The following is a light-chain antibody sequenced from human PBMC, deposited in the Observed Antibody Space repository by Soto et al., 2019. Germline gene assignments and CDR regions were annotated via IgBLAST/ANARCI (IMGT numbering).Light chain of an antibody. CDR2: DVS. CDR1: QSISSY. Sequence: EIVLTQSPATLSLSPGERATLSCRASQSISSYLAWYQQKPGQAPRLLIYDVSNRAPGIPARFSGSGSGTDFTLTISSLEPEDFAVYYCQQRSNWPPFTLGPGTKVDIK. CDR3: QQRSNWPPFT. V-gene: IGKV3-11*01. J-gene: IGKJ3*01.